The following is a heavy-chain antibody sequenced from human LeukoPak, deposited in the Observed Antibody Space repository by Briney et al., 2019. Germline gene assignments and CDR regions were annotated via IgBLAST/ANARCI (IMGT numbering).Heavy chain of an antibody. J-gene: IGHJ4*02. CDR2: ISSSSSTI. CDR3: AREAGWVRGVIDY. V-gene: IGHV3-48*01. CDR1: GFTFSSYS. D-gene: IGHD3-10*01. Sequence: PGGSLRLSCSASGFTFSSYSMNWVRQAPGKGLEWVSYISSSSSTIYYADSVKGRFTIYRDNAKNSLYLQMNSLRAEDTAVYYCAREAGWVRGVIDYWGQGTLVTVSS.